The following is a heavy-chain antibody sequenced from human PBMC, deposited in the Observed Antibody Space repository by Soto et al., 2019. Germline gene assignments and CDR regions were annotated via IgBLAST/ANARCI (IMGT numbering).Heavy chain of an antibody. CDR1: GYRFTIYG. D-gene: IGHD6-13*01. Sequence: PVKVYCKASGYRFTIYGISWVRQAPGQGLEWMGWISAYNGNTNYAQKLQGRVTMTTDTSTSTAYMELRSLRSDDTAVYYCATAAYSASWYDFWGQGTLVTVSS. CDR3: ATAAYSASWYDF. CDR2: ISAYNGNT. J-gene: IGHJ5*01. V-gene: IGHV1-18*01.